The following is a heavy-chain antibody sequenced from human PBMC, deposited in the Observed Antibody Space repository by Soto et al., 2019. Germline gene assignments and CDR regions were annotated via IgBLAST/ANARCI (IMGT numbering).Heavy chain of an antibody. Sequence: QVQLQESGPGLVKPSETLSLTCTVSGGSISSYYWSWIRQPPGKGLEWIGYIYYSGSTNYNPSLKSRVTISVDTSKNQFSLMLSSVTAADTAVYYCATRAADYDFWSGYYSYYYYMDVWGKGTTVTVSS. D-gene: IGHD3-3*01. CDR1: GGSISSYY. CDR3: ATRAADYDFWSGYYSYYYYMDV. CDR2: IYYSGST. V-gene: IGHV4-59*08. J-gene: IGHJ6*03.